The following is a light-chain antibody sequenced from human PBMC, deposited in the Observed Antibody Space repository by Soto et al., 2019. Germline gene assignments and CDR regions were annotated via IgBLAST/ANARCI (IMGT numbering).Light chain of an antibody. J-gene: IGKJ1*01. CDR1: QYVSNK. V-gene: IGKV3-15*01. CDR2: GAS. Sequence: EIVMTQSPATLSVSPGETATLSCRASQYVSNKVAWYQQKPGQAPSLLILGASTRATGVPARFSGSGSGTEFTLSISSLQSEDFAVYYCKQYNNWPRAFGQGTKVDI. CDR3: KQYNNWPRA.